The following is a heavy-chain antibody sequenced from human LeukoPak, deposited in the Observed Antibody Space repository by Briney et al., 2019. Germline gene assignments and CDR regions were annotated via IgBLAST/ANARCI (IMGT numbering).Heavy chain of an antibody. CDR3: AKDIIPRSWYSHDAFDI. J-gene: IGHJ3*02. CDR2: IKSDGSNT. V-gene: IGHV3-74*01. CDR1: GFTFSSYW. D-gene: IGHD6-13*01. Sequence: GGSLRLSCAASGFTFSSYWMHWVRQAPGKGLVWVSRIKSDGSNTNYADSVKGRFTISRDNAKNSLYLQMNSLRAEDTALYYCAKDIIPRSWYSHDAFDIWGQGTMVTVSS.